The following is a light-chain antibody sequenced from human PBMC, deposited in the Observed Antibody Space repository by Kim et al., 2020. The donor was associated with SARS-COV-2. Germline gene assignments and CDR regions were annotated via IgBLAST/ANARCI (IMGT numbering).Light chain of an antibody. V-gene: IGKV4-1*01. CDR3: QQYYSTPRT. CDR1: QSVLYSSNNKNY. CDR2: WAS. J-gene: IGKJ1*01. Sequence: ATINCKSSQSVLYSSNNKNYLAWFQQKPGQPPKLLIYWASTRESGVPDRFSGSGSGTDFTLTISSLQAEDVAVYYCQQYYSTPRTFGQGTKVDIK.